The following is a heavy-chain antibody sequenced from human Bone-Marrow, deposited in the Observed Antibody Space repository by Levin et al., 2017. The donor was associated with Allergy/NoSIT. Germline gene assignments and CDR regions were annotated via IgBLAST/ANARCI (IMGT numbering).Heavy chain of an antibody. CDR1: GITVRNYA. V-gene: IGHV3-23*01. J-gene: IGHJ3*01. CDR3: GKDIYGWAFDV. Sequence: PSETLSLTCVASGITVRNYAMTWVRQAPGKGLEWVSGLGSDGRAHYADSVRGRFTISRDDSKNTLFLQMNDLRVADTALYYCGKDIYGWAFDVWGQGTLVTVSS. CDR2: LGSDGRA. D-gene: IGHD2-2*03.